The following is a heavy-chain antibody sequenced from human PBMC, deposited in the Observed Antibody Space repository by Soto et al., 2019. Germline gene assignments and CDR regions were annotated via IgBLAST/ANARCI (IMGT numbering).Heavy chain of an antibody. D-gene: IGHD4-17*01. V-gene: IGHV2-5*02. Sequence: QITSKESGPTLVNPTQTLTLTCTFSGFSLSTSGVGVGWIRQPPGKALEWLALIYWDDDKRYSPSLKSRLTITKDTSKNQVVLTMTNMDPVDTATYYCAHIPIDDYGDYALFDYWGQGTLVTVSS. CDR2: IYWDDDK. CDR3: AHIPIDDYGDYALFDY. CDR1: GFSLSTSGVG. J-gene: IGHJ4*02.